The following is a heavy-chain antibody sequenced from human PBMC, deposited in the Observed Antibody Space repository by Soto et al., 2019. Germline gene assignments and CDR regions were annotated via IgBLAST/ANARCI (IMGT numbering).Heavy chain of an antibody. CDR1: GGSISSXXXX. V-gene: IGHV4-39*01. CDR2: VYYGGST. D-gene: IGHD3-22*01. Sequence: SETLXLTCTVSGGSISSXXXXXXXXXXPPGKGLEWIGNVYYGGSTYYNPSLKSRVTISVETSKSQFSLKLSSVTAADTAVYYCAGGDYYHSSGYYFYYYTMDVWGQGTTVTVSS. J-gene: IGHJ6*02. CDR3: AGGDYYHSSGYYFYYYTMDV.